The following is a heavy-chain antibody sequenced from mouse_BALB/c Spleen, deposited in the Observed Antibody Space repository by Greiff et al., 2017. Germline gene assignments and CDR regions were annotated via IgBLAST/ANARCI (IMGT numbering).Heavy chain of an antibody. CDR2: IYPGDGDT. CDR3: ARGIGTAGFDD. J-gene: IGHJ1*01. CDR1: GYAFSSYW. D-gene: IGHD2-14*01. V-gene: IGHV1-80*01. Sequence: QVQLQQSGAELVRPGSSVKISCKASGYAFSSYWMNWVKQRPGQGLEWIGQIYPGDGDTNYNGKFKGKATMTADKSSSTAYMQLSSLTSEDSAVYFCARGIGTAGFDDWGEGTTVTVS.